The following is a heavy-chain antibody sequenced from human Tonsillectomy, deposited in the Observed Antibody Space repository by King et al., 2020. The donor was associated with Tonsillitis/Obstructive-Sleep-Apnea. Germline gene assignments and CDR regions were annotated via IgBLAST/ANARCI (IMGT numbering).Heavy chain of an antibody. CDR1: GFTFSSYG. J-gene: IGHJ3*02. D-gene: IGHD5-24*01. V-gene: IGHV3-30*03. CDR3: ARGEMATISPAFDI. CDR2: ISYDGSDK. Sequence: VQLVESGGGVVQPGRSLRLSCAASGFTFSSYGMHWVRQAPGKGLEWVAVISYDGSDKYYADSVKGRFTVSRDNSKNTLYLQMNFLRPEDTAVYYCARGEMATISPAFDIWGQGTMLTVSS.